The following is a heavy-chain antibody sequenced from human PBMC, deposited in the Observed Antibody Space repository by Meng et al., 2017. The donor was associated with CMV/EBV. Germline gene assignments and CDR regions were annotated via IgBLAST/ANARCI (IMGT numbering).Heavy chain of an antibody. D-gene: IGHD3-3*01. J-gene: IGHJ3*01. CDR2: IYPGDSET. Sequence: GESLKISCKASGYTFTNYWIGWVRQTPGKGLEWMGIIYPGDSETRYSPSFQGQVTISADKSISTAYLQWSSLQASDTAIYYCALKLLVPVGAFDVWGQGTMVTVSS. V-gene: IGHV5-51*01. CDR1: GYTFTNYW. CDR3: ALKLLVPVGAFDV.